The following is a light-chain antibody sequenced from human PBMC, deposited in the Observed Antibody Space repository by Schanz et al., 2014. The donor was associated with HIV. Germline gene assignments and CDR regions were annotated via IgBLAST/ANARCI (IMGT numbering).Light chain of an antibody. CDR2: LNSDGSH. J-gene: IGLJ3*02. Sequence: QLVLTQSPSASASLGASVKLTCTLSSGHSNYAVAWHQQQLEKGPRYLMNLNSDGSHNKGDGIPDRFSGSSSGAERYLTISSLQSEDEADYYCQTWDTGIRVFGGGTKLTVL. V-gene: IGLV4-69*01. CDR1: SGHSNYA. CDR3: QTWDTGIRV.